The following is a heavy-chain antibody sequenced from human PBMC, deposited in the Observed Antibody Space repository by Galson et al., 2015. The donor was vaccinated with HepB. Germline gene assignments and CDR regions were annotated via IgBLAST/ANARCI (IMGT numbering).Heavy chain of an antibody. CDR3: ASLGATSAENYDY. CDR2: IIPIFGTA. CDR1: GGTFSSYA. Sequence: SVKVSCKASGGTFSSYAVSWVRQAPGQGLEWMGGIIPIFGTANYAQKFQGRVTITADESTSTAYMELSSLRSEDTAVYYCASLGATSAENYDYWGQGTLVTVSS. V-gene: IGHV1-69*13. D-gene: IGHD1-26*01. J-gene: IGHJ4*02.